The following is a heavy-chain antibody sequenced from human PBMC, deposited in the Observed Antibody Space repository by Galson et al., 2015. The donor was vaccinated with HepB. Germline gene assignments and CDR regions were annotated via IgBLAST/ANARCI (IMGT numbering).Heavy chain of an antibody. CDR2: IKQDGSEK. V-gene: IGHV3-7*04. CDR3: ARGGWYFDL. CDR1: GFTFSTYW. J-gene: IGHJ2*01. Sequence: SLRLSCAASGFTFSTYWMSWVRQAPGKGLEWVANIKQDGSEKNYVDSVRGRFTISRDNAKNSLYLQMNSLRAEDTAVYACARGGWYFDLWGRGTLVTVSS.